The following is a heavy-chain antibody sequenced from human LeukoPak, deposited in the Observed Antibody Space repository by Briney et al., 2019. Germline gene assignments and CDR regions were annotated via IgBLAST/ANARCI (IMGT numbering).Heavy chain of an antibody. CDR2: INPSGGST. D-gene: IGHD3-22*01. Sequence: ASVKVSCKASGYTFTSYYMHWVRHPPGQGLEWMGIINPSGGSTSYAQKLQGRVTMTRDTSTSTVYMELSSLRSEDTAVYYCARESVLGSYYYDSRIRYFDYWGQRTLVTVSS. CDR3: ARESVLGSYYYDSRIRYFDY. J-gene: IGHJ4*02. V-gene: IGHV1-46*01. CDR1: GYTFTSYY.